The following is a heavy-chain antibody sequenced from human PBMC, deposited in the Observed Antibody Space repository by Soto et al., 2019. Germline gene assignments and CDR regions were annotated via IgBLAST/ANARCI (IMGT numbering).Heavy chain of an antibody. CDR2: ISYDGSNK. J-gene: IGHJ6*02. Sequence: GGSLRLSCAASGFTFSSYGMHWVRQAPGKGLEWVAVISYDGSNKYYADSVKGRFTISRDNSKNTLYLQMNSLRAEDTAVYYCAKDLAYDFWSGYFEPLDVWGQGTTVTVSS. CDR3: AKDLAYDFWSGYFEPLDV. CDR1: GFTFSSYG. D-gene: IGHD3-3*01. V-gene: IGHV3-30*18.